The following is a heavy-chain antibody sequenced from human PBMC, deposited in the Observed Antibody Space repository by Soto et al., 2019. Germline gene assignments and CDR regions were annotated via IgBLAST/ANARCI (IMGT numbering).Heavy chain of an antibody. D-gene: IGHD2-8*01. CDR2: ISYDGSNK. CDR1: GFTFSRFG. J-gene: IGHJ6*02. CDR3: ARDQVYEWHDNVYYGMDV. V-gene: IGHV3-30*19. Sequence: QVQLVESGGGVVQPGRSLRLSCAPSGFTFSRFGMHWVRQAPGKGLEWVALISYDGSNKYYADSVQGRFTISSDNSRSTLYLQMSSLRAEDTAVYYCARDQVYEWHDNVYYGMDVWGQGTTVTVSS.